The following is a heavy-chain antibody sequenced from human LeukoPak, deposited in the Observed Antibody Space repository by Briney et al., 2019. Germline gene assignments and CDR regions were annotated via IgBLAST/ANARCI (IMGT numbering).Heavy chain of an antibody. CDR1: GGSFSGYY. CDR3: ARGGDCSGGSCYADYYYYCMDV. V-gene: IGHV4-34*01. D-gene: IGHD2-15*01. J-gene: IGHJ6*03. Sequence: SETLSLTCAVYGGSFSGYYWSWIRQPPGKGLEWIGEINHSGSTNYNPSLKSRVTISVDTSKNQFSLKLSSVTAADTAVYYCARGGDCSGGSCYADYYYYCMDVWGKGTTVTVSS. CDR2: INHSGST.